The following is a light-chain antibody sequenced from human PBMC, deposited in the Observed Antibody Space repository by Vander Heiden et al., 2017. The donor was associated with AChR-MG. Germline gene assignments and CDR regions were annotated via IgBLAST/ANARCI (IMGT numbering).Light chain of an antibody. CDR2: GDD. CDR3: QSYDSSLSGYV. Sequence: QSVLPPSPSVSGAPGQRVTISCTGSSSNIGAGYDVHWYQHLPGAAPKLLIYGDDRRPSGVPDRFSGSKSGTSASLAITGLQAEDEADYYCQSYDSSLSGYVFGTGTKVTVL. V-gene: IGLV1-40*01. J-gene: IGLJ1*01. CDR1: SSNIGAGYD.